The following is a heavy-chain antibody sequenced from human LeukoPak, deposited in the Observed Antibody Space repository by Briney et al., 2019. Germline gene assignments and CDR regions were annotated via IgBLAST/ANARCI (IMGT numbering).Heavy chain of an antibody. V-gene: IGHV1-69*08. Sequence: SVKVSCRSSGGTFNTHIFNWVRQAPGQGLEWMGRITPIIGTTKYAEKFQARITITADRTTSTAYLELSGLTYDDTAVYYCTRVTLRGSKYNWFDPWGQG. CDR1: GGTFNTHI. CDR2: ITPIIGTT. J-gene: IGHJ5*01. D-gene: IGHD3-10*01. CDR3: TRVTLRGSKYNWFDP.